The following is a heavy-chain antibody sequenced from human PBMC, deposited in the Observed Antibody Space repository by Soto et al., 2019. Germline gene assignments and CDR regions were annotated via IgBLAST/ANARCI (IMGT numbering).Heavy chain of an antibody. CDR1: GYSFTNYW. V-gene: IGHV5-51*01. D-gene: IGHD6-19*01. CDR2: IYPGDSQT. J-gene: IGHJ4*02. Sequence: GESLKISCKGSGYSFTNYWIAWVRQMPGKGLEWMGIIYPGDSQTRYSSSFQGQVTISADKSISTAYLQWRSLKASDTAMYYCARSFSSGLAVAADYWGQGTLVTVSS. CDR3: ARSFSSGLAVAADY.